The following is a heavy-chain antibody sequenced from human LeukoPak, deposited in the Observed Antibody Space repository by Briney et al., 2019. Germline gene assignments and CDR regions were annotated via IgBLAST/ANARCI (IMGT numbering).Heavy chain of an antibody. V-gene: IGHV3-7*01. J-gene: IGHJ4*02. CDR1: GLTFSSYW. CDR2: IKQDGSEK. Sequence: GWSLRLSCAASGLTFSSYWMSWVRQAPGKGLEWVANIKQDGSEKYYVDSVKGRFTISRDNAKNSLYLQMNSLRAEDTAVYYCARDDLDYWGQGTLVTVSS. CDR3: ARDDLDY.